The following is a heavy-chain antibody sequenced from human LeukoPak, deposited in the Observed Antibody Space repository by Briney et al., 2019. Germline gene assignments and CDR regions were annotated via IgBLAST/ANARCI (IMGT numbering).Heavy chain of an antibody. V-gene: IGHV4-59*01. CDR3: ARGTYGSSWQLEHFDY. CDR1: GGSINSYY. CDR2: IYYSGST. J-gene: IGHJ4*02. D-gene: IGHD6-13*01. Sequence: SETLSLTCTVSGGSINSYYWSWIRQPPGKGLEWIGYIYYSGSTNYNPSLKSRVTISVDTSKNQFSLKLSSLTAADTAVYYCARGTYGSSWQLEHFDYWGQGTLVTVSS.